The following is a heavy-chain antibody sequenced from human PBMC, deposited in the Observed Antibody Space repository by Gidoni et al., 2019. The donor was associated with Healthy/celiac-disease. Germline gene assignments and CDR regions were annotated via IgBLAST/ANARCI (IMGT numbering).Heavy chain of an antibody. CDR2: SYHSRST. J-gene: IGHJ6*02. V-gene: IGHV4-4*02. Sequence: QVQLQESGPGLVKPSGTLSLPCAVSGGFISSGNWWSWVRQPPGKGLEWIGESYHSRSTNYNPSLKSRVTISVDKSKNQFSLKLSSVTAADTAVYYCAREGETTVTTFGYYYGMDVWGQGTTVTVSS. CDR3: AREGETTVTTFGYYYGMDV. CDR1: GGFISSGNW. D-gene: IGHD4-17*01.